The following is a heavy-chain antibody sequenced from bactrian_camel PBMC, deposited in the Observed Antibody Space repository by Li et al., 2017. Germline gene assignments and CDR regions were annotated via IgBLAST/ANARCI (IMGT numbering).Heavy chain of an antibody. Sequence: VQLVESGGGLVQPGGSLRLSCAASGFTFSSYAMSWVRQAPGKGLEWVSAINSDGGSTYYADSVKGRFTVSRDNAKNTLYLQLNSLKPEDTAMYYCAAGTTLSCALSRGDYSGTYNIWGQGTQVTVS. CDR1: GFTFSSYA. V-gene: IGHV3S31*01. CDR2: INSDGGST. D-gene: IGHD7*01. J-gene: IGHJ4*01. CDR3: AAGTTLSCALSRGDYSGTYNI.